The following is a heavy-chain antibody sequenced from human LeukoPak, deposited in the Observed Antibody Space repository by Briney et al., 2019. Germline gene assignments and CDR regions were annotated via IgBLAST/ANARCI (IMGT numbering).Heavy chain of an antibody. Sequence: ASVKVSCKPSGYTFTGYYIHWVRQAPGQGLEWMGIINPSAGSTTYAQMFQGRVTMTRDTSTSAVYMELTSLRSEDTAMYYCATLAGYFDYWGQGTLVTVFS. V-gene: IGHV1-46*01. D-gene: IGHD6-13*01. CDR2: INPSAGST. CDR1: GYTFTGYY. J-gene: IGHJ4*02. CDR3: ATLAGYFDY.